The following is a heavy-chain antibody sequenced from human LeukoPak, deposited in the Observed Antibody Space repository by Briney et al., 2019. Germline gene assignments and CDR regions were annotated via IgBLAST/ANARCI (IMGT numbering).Heavy chain of an antibody. D-gene: IGHD3-10*01. V-gene: IGHV3-7*01. CDR2: IKQDGSEK. J-gene: IGHJ4*02. Sequence: GGSLRLSCAASGFIFSSYWMSWVRQAPGKGLEWVANIKQDGSEKYYVDSVKGRFTISRDNAKNSLYLQMNSLRAEDTAIYYCARGKRFGELFYFDYWGQGTLVTVSS. CDR3: ARGKRFGELFYFDY. CDR1: GFIFSSYW.